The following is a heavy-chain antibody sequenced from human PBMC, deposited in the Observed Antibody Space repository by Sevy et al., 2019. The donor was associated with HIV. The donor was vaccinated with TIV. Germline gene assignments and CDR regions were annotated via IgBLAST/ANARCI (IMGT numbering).Heavy chain of an antibody. CDR3: TRDLYGSGWFYFDY. CDR2: IKTKTYGGTT. J-gene: IGHJ4*02. Sequence: GGSLRLSCTASGFTFSDYAMSWGRQAPGKGLEWVGFIKTKTYGGTTEYAASVKGRFIISRDDSKNIAYLQMNSLKTEDTAVYYCTRDLYGSGWFYFDYWGQGTLVTVSS. V-gene: IGHV3-49*04. D-gene: IGHD6-19*01. CDR1: GFTFSDYA.